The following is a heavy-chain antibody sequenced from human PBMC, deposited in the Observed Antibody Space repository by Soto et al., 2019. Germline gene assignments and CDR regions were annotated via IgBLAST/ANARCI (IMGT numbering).Heavy chain of an antibody. CDR2: IIPIFGTA. CDR3: ARVGYSSSWALDY. V-gene: IGHV1-69*13. J-gene: IGHJ4*02. Sequence: SVKVSCKASGGTFSSYAISWVRQAPGQGLEWMGGIIPIFGTANYAQKFQGRVTITADESASTTYMELSSLRSEDTAVYYCARVGYSSSWALDYWGQGTLVTVSS. D-gene: IGHD6-13*01. CDR1: GGTFSSYA.